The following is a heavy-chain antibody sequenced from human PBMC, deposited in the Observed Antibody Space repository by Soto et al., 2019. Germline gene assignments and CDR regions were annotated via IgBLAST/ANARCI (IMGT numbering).Heavy chain of an antibody. J-gene: IGHJ6*02. CDR3: AKVQEYSSSWYYYYYGMDV. Sequence: GGALRLSCSGSVFTFSSYGMHWVRQAPGKGLEWVALISYDGSNKCYADSVTGRFTISRDNSKNTLYLQMNSLRAEDTAVYYCAKVQEYSSSWYYYYYGMDVWGQGTMVTVSS. CDR1: VFTFSSYG. CDR2: ISYDGSNK. V-gene: IGHV3-30*18. D-gene: IGHD6-13*01.